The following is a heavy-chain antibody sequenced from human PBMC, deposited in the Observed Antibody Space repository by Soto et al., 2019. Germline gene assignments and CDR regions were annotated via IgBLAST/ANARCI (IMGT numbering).Heavy chain of an antibody. CDR1: GFTFSNYW. CDR2: IKKDGSKK. V-gene: IGHV3-7*01. J-gene: IGHJ4*02. Sequence: GGSLRLSRAASGFTFSNYWMSWARQAPGKGLEWVASIKKDGSKKNYVDSVKGRFTISRDNAKNSLYLQMTSLRAEDTAMYYCARLKAWGQGTLVPVSS. CDR3: ARLKA.